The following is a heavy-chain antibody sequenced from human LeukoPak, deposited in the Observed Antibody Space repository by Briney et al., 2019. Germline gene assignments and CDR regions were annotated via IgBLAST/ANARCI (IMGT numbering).Heavy chain of an antibody. CDR3: ARDLSHSGRFDP. V-gene: IGHV4-59*06. D-gene: IGHD5-24*01. CDR2: IYYSGST. J-gene: IGHJ5*02. Sequence: TSETLSLTCSVSVGSISSYSWTWIRQPPGKGLEWIGYIYYSGSTYYNPSLKSRVTISVDTSKNQFSLKLSSVTAADTAVYYCARDLSHSGRFDPWGQGTLVTVSS. CDR1: VGSISSYS.